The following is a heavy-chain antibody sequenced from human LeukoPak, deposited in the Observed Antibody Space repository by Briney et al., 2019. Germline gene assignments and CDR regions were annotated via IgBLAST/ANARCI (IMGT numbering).Heavy chain of an antibody. Sequence: ASVKVSCKASGYTFTGYYMHWVRQAPGQGLEWMGWINPNSGGTNYAQKFQGRVTMTRDTSISTAYMELSRLRSDDTAVYYCARDPFTYYYDSSGYYAYWGQGTLVTVSS. D-gene: IGHD3-22*01. CDR2: INPNSGGT. CDR3: ARDPFTYYYDSSGYYAY. J-gene: IGHJ4*02. V-gene: IGHV1-2*02. CDR1: GYTFTGYY.